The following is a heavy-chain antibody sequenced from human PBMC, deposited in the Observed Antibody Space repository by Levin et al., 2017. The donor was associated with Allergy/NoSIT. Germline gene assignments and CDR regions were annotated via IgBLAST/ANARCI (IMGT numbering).Heavy chain of an antibody. CDR3: GRQGPFVPPDY. V-gene: IGHV4-39*01. J-gene: IGHJ4*02. D-gene: IGHD6-6*01. CDR2: IYYSGST. CDR1: GGSMSSSSSYY. Sequence: PSETLSLTCTVSGGSMSSSSSYYWAWIRQPPGKGLEWIGAIYYSGSTYYNPSLKSRVTISVDTSKNQFSLKLSSVTAADTAVYYCGRQGPFVPPDYWGQGTLVIVSS.